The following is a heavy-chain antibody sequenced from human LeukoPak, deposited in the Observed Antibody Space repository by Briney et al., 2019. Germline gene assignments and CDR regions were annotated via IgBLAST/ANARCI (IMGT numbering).Heavy chain of an antibody. V-gene: IGHV1-18*01. CDR3: ARAPSMVRGVIPNWFDP. CDR2: ISAYNGNT. Sequence: ASVKVSCKASGYTFTSYGISWVRQAPGQGLEWMGWISAYNGNTNYAQKLQGRVTMTTDTSTSTAYMELRSLRSEDTAVYYCARAPSMVRGVIPNWFDPWGQGTLVTVSS. J-gene: IGHJ5*02. D-gene: IGHD3-10*01. CDR1: GYTFTSYG.